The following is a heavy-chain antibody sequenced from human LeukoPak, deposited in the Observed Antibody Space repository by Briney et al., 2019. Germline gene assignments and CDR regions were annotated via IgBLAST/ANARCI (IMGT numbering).Heavy chain of an antibody. J-gene: IGHJ6*03. Sequence: SETLSLTCAVSGGSFSGYYWSWIRQPPGKGLQWIGEINHSGRTNYNPSLKSRVTISVDTSKNQFSLKLSSVTAADTAVYYCARGLYGDYPYYYYYMDVWGKGTTVTVSS. CDR2: INHSGRT. D-gene: IGHD4-17*01. V-gene: IGHV4-34*01. CDR1: GGSFSGYY. CDR3: ARGLYGDYPYYYYYMDV.